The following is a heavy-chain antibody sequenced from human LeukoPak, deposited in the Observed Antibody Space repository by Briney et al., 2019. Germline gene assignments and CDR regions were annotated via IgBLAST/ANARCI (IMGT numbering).Heavy chain of an antibody. D-gene: IGHD3-22*01. J-gene: IGHJ4*02. V-gene: IGHV3-33*01. CDR2: IWYDGSNK. CDR1: GFTFSSYG. Sequence: GGSLRLSCAASGFTFSSYGMHWVRQAPGKGLEWVAVIWYDGSNKYYADSVKGRFTISRDNSKNTLHLQMNSLRAEDTAVYYCASHYDSSGFDYWGQGTLVTVSS. CDR3: ASHYDSSGFDY.